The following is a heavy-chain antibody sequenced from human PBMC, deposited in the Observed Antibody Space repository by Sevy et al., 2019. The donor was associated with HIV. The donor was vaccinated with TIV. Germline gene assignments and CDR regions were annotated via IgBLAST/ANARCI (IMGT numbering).Heavy chain of an antibody. CDR1: GFTFDDYA. J-gene: IGHJ4*02. V-gene: IGHV3-9*01. CDR2: ISWNSGSI. D-gene: IGHD2-21*02. Sequence: GGSLRLSCAASGFTFDDYAMHWVRQAPGKGLEWVSGISWNSGSIGYADSVKGRFTMSRDNAKNSLYLQMNSLRAEDTALYYCAKDRAGDGFWTANFDYWGQGTLVTVSS. CDR3: AKDRAGDGFWTANFDY.